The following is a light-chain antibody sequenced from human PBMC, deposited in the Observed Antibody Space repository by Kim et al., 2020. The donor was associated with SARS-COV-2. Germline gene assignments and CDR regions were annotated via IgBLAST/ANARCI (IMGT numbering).Light chain of an antibody. Sequence: GRSITISCTGTSNDVGGYEYVSWYQQHPGKAPKLMIYDVSKRPSGVSNRFFASKSGNTAYLTTSGLQAEDEADYYCSSITSSTTLVFGGGTKLTVL. CDR1: SNDVGGYEY. CDR2: DVS. CDR3: SSITSSTTLV. J-gene: IGLJ3*02. V-gene: IGLV2-14*04.